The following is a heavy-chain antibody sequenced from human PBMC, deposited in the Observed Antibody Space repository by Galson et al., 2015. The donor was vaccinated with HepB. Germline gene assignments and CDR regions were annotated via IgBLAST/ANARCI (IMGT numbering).Heavy chain of an antibody. Sequence: QSGAEVKKPGESLKISCKGSGYSFTSYWIGWVRQMPGKGLEWMGIIYPGDPDTRYSPSFQGQVTISADKSISTAYLQWSSLKASDTAMYYCARRSGSYFGMGYYFDYWGQGTLVTVSS. J-gene: IGHJ4*02. CDR1: GYSFTSYW. V-gene: IGHV5-51*01. D-gene: IGHD1-26*01. CDR2: IYPGDPDT. CDR3: ARRSGSYFGMGYYFDY.